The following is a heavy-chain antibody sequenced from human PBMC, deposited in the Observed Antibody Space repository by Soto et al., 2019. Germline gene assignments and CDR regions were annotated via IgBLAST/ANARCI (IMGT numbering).Heavy chain of an antibody. CDR2: IYYSGST. Sequence: SETLSLSCTVSGCSISSYYWSWIRQPPGKGLEWIGYIYYSGSTNYNPSLKSRVTISVDTSKNQFSLKLSSVTAADTAVYYCARAFSNGYCSGGSCYSSSDYYYYYMDVWGKGTTVTVSS. CDR3: ARAFSNGYCSGGSCYSSSDYYYYYMDV. J-gene: IGHJ6*03. V-gene: IGHV4-59*01. D-gene: IGHD2-15*01. CDR1: GCSISSYY.